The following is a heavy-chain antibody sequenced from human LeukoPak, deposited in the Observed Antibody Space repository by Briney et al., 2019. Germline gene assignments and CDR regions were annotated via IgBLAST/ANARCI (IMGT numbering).Heavy chain of an antibody. Sequence: GGSLRLSCAASGFTFSSYSMNWVRQAPGKGLEWVSSISSSSSYIHYADSVKGRFTISRDNARNSLYLQMNSLRAEDTAVYYCAREAGTGERWYFDLWGRGTLVTVSS. J-gene: IGHJ2*01. CDR1: GFTFSSYS. CDR2: ISSSSSYI. CDR3: AREAGTGERWYFDL. V-gene: IGHV3-21*01. D-gene: IGHD7-27*01.